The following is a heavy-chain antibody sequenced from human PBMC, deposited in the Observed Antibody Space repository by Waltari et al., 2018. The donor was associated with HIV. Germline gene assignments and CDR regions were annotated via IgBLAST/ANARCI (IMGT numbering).Heavy chain of an antibody. CDR3: ARERILFEYSSSPRLFGWFDP. V-gene: IGHV4-61*08. CDR2: IYYSGST. CDR1: GGSVSSAGYY. D-gene: IGHD6-6*01. J-gene: IGHJ5*02. Sequence: QVQLQESGPGLVKPSETLSLTCTVSGGSVSSAGYYWSWIRQPPGQGLEWIGYIYYSGSTNYNPSLKSRVTISVDTSKNQFSLKLSSVTAADTAVYYCARERILFEYSSSPRLFGWFDPWGQGTLVTISS.